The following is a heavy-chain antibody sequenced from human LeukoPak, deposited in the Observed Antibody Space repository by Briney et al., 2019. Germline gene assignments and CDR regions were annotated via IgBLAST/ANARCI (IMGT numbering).Heavy chain of an antibody. CDR1: GFTFSSYA. D-gene: IGHD1-26*01. Sequence: GGSLRLSCAASGFTFSSYAMSWVRQAPEKGLEWGSAIGASGGPTFYSDSVRGRFTISRDNSKNTLYLQLNGLRAEDTAVYYCATLARFSGSYHGVDYWGQGTLVTVSS. CDR2: IGASGGPT. CDR3: ATLARFSGSYHGVDY. V-gene: IGHV3-23*01. J-gene: IGHJ4*02.